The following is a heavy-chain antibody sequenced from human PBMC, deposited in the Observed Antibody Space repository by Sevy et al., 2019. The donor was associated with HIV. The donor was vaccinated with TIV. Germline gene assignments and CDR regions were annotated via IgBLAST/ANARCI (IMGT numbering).Heavy chain of an antibody. J-gene: IGHJ4*02. Sequence: ASVKVSCKASGGTFSSYAISWVRQAPGQGLEWMGGIIPIFGTANYAQKFQGRVTITADESTSTAYMELSSLRSEDTAVYYCARGPTPHDLHDYGDYVWYFDYWGQGTLVTVSS. CDR3: ARGPTPHDLHDYGDYVWYFDY. CDR1: GGTFSSYA. CDR2: IIPIFGTA. V-gene: IGHV1-69*13. D-gene: IGHD4-17*01.